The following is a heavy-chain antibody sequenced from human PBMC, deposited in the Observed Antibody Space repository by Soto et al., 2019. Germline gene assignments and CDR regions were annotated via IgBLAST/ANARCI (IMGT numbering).Heavy chain of an antibody. V-gene: IGHV1-18*01. CDR3: AAAIDSRAINWYFDL. CDR2: ISAYNGNT. CDR1: GYTFTSYG. Sequence: QVQLVQSGAEVKKPGASVKVSCKASGYTFTSYGISWVRQAPGQGLEWMGWISAYNGNTNYAQKLQGRVTMTTDTSPRTAYMELRSLRSDDTAVYYCAAAIDSRAINWYFDLWGRGTLVTVSS. D-gene: IGHD3-22*01. J-gene: IGHJ2*01.